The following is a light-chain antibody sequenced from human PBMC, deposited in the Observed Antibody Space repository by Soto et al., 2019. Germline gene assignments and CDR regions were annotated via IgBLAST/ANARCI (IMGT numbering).Light chain of an antibody. CDR2: EVN. V-gene: IGLV2-14*01. CDR1: SSDVGGYTY. Sequence: QSALAQPASVSGSPRQSITISCTGASSDVGGYTYVSWYQQQPGKALKLMIYEVNNRPSGVSNRFSGSKSGNTASLTISGLQAEDEADYYCSSYTSSSTLYVFGTGTKVTVL. CDR3: SSYTSSSTLYV. J-gene: IGLJ1*01.